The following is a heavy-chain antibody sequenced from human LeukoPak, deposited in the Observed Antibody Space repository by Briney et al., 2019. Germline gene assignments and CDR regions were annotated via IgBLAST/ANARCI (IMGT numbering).Heavy chain of an antibody. V-gene: IGHV5-51*01. CDR3: ARSYSSSWYEGAFDI. CDR2: IYPGDSDT. Sequence: GESLKISCKGSGYSFTSYWIGWVRQMPGEGLEWMGIIYPGDSDTRYSPSFQGQVTISADKSISTAYLQWSSLKASDTAMYYCARSYSSSWYEGAFDIWGQGTMVTVSS. J-gene: IGHJ3*02. CDR1: GYSFTSYW. D-gene: IGHD6-13*01.